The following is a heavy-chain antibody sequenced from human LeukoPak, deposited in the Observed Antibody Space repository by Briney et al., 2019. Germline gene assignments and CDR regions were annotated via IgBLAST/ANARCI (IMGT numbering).Heavy chain of an antibody. CDR1: GYTFTSYG. CDR3: ARVYYDFWSGYEYDVFDI. CDR2: ISAYNGNT. D-gene: IGHD3-3*01. V-gene: IGHV1-18*01. Sequence: ASVKVSCKASGYTFTSYGISWVRQAPGQGLEGMGWISAYNGNTNYAQKLQGRVTMTTDTSTSTAYMELRSLRSDDTAVYYCARVYYDFWSGYEYDVFDIWGQGAMVTVSS. J-gene: IGHJ3*02.